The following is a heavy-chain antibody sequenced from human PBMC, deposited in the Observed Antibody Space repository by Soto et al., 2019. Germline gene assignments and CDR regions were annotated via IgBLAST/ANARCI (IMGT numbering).Heavy chain of an antibody. CDR2: INSDGSTT. J-gene: IGHJ4*02. V-gene: IGHV3-74*01. CDR3: ARVGQGRYYFDY. CDR1: GFAFSSYW. Sequence: EVHLVESGGGSVQPGGSLRLSCAGSGFAFSSYWIHWVRQVPGKGLVWVSRINSDGSTTSYADSVRGRFTISRDNANETLYLQRNRLRAEDTALYYCARVGQGRYYFDYWGQGTLVTDSS.